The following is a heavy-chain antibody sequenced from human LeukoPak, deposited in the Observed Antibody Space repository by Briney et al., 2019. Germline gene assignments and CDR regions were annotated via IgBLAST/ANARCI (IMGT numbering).Heavy chain of an antibody. J-gene: IGHJ6*02. V-gene: IGHV3-21*01. CDR2: ISSSSSYI. D-gene: IGHD3-3*01. CDR1: GFTFSSYS. Sequence: GGSLRLSCAAAGFTFSSYSMNWVSQAPGKGLEWVSSISSSSSYIYYADSVKGRFTISRDNAKNSLYLQMNSLRAEDTAVYYCARVDGYYDFWSGYSSYGMDVWGQGTTVTVS. CDR3: ARVDGYYDFWSGYSSYGMDV.